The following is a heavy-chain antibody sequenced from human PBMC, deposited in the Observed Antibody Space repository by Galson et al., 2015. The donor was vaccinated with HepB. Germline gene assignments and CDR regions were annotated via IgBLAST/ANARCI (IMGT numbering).Heavy chain of an antibody. CDR2: ISNKAYGETT. CDR3: SRGHLFGVI. J-gene: IGHJ4*02. CDR1: GFTFGDYS. Sequence: SLRLSCAGSGFTFGDYSLNWFRQAPGKGLEWVGFISNKAYGETTQYAASVKGRFTISGDDSKSIAYLQMDSLKTEDTAVYFCSRGHLFGVIWGQGTLVTVSS. D-gene: IGHD3-10*02. V-gene: IGHV3-49*03.